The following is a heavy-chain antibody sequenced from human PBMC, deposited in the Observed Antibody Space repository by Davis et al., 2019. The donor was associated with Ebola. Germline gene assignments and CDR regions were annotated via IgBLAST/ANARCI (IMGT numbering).Heavy chain of an antibody. CDR1: DNTFTNYW. CDR3: ASLRRTITGMDDGFDL. D-gene: IGHD1-20*01. Sequence: GESLKISCKGSDNTFTNYWIGWVRQMPGKGLEWMGIIYTGDSDTRYSPSFRGQVTISADKSTRTAYLQWGGLKASDTAMYYCASLRRTITGMDDGFDLWGQGTMVTVSS. J-gene: IGHJ3*01. CDR2: IYTGDSDT. V-gene: IGHV5-51*01.